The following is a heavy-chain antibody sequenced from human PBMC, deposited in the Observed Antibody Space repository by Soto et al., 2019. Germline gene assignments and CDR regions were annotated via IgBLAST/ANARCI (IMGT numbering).Heavy chain of an antibody. CDR1: GGTFSSYA. J-gene: IGHJ6*02. CDR3: ARDQGKQQLVFGSSTSSYGMDV. CDR2: ILPIFGTA. Sequence: GASVKVSCKASGGTFSSYAISWVRQAPGQGLEWMGGILPIFGTANYAQKFQGRVTITADKSTSTAYMELSSLRSEDTAVYYCARDQGKQQLVFGSSTSSYGMDVWGQGTTVTVSS. V-gene: IGHV1-69*06. D-gene: IGHD6-13*01.